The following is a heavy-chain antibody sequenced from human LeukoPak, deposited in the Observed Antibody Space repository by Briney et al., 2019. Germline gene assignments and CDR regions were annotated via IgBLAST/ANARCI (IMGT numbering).Heavy chain of an antibody. Sequence: GGSLRLSCAASGFTFSTYSMNWVRQAPGKGLEWVSSISSSSSYLFYADSVKGRFTISRDNAKNSLYLQMNSLRAEDTAVYYCARHPGGGYGSGTYYPIDYWGQGTLVTVSS. D-gene: IGHD3-10*01. V-gene: IGHV3-21*01. CDR1: GFTFSTYS. CDR2: ISSSSSYL. CDR3: ARHPGGGYGSGTYYPIDY. J-gene: IGHJ4*02.